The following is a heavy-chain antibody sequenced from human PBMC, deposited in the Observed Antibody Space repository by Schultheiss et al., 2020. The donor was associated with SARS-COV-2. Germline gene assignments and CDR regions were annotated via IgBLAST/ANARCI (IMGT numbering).Heavy chain of an antibody. D-gene: IGHD5-12*01. CDR1: GFTVSSNY. CDR3: AKDNSNSGYVDYYYYGMDV. CDR2: ISGSGGST. J-gene: IGHJ6*02. Sequence: GGSLRLSCAASGFTVSSNYMSWVRQAPGKGLEWVSVISGSGGSTYYADSVKGRFTISRDNSKNTLFLQMNSLRAEDTAVYYCAKDNSNSGYVDYYYYGMDVWGQGTTVTVSS. V-gene: IGHV3-23*01.